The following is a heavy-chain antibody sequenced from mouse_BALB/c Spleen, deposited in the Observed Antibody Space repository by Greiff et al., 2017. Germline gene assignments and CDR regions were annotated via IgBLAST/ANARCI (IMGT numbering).Heavy chain of an antibody. D-gene: IGHD2-2*01. CDR1: GYTFTSYW. V-gene: IGHV1S22*01. J-gene: IGHJ2*01. CDR2: IYPGSGST. Sequence: LQQPGSELVRPGASVKLSCKASGYTFTSYWMHWVKQRPGQGLEWIGNIYPGSGSTNYDEKFKSKATLTVDTSSSTAYMQLSSLTSEDSVVYYCTSGTSGYYGYFYFDYWGQGTTLTVSS. CDR3: TSGTSGYYGYFYFDY.